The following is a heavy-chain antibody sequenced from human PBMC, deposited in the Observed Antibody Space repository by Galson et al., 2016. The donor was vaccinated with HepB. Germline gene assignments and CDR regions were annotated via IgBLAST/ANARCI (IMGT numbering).Heavy chain of an antibody. Sequence: SLRLSCAASGFTFTSYWIHWVRQVPGEGLVWVSRINSDGSSTNYADSVKGRFTISRDNAKNTVYLQMNSLRVEDTAVYYCARVGVIPYYYYGMDVWGQGTMVIVSS. V-gene: IGHV3-74*01. CDR1: GFTFTSYW. CDR3: ARVGVIPYYYYGMDV. CDR2: INSDGSST. D-gene: IGHD3-10*01. J-gene: IGHJ6*01.